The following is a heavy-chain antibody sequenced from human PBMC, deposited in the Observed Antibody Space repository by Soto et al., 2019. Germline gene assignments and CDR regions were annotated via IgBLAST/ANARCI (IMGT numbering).Heavy chain of an antibody. Sequence: ASVKVSCKASGYTFTSYGISWVRQAPGQGLEWMGWINGCNGNTYYAEQFQGRVTFTRDTSAGTAYMQLSSLTSEDTAVYYCARDDSGFSGSHYIDYFNYWGQGALVTVSS. D-gene: IGHD1-26*01. CDR2: INGCNGNT. V-gene: IGHV1-18*01. CDR1: GYTFTSYG. CDR3: ARDDSGFSGSHYIDYFNY. J-gene: IGHJ4*02.